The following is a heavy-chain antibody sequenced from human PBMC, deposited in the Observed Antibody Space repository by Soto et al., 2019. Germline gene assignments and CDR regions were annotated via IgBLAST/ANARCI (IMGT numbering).Heavy chain of an antibody. J-gene: IGHJ4*02. D-gene: IGHD5-12*01. CDR2: ISSGGSA. Sequence: RVSSTASEMTISSIYTTRVLKKLGKGLEWVSHISSGGSAYYAGSVKGRFTISRDNSENTLYLQMNSLRVEDTAVYYCAREKDLAVPTARFDYWGLGTLVTVFS. CDR3: AREKDLAVPTARFDY. V-gene: IGHV3-66*01. CDR1: EMTISSIY.